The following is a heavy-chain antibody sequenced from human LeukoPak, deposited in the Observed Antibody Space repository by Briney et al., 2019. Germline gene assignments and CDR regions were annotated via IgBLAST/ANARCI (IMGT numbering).Heavy chain of an antibody. J-gene: IGHJ4*02. Sequence: SETLSLTCAVYGGSFSGYYWSWIRQPPGKGLEWIGEINHSGSTNYNPSLKSRVTIPVDTSENQFSLKLSSVTAADTAVYYCARDGYNYGIFDSWGQGTLVTVSS. CDR3: ARDGYNYGIFDS. D-gene: IGHD5-18*01. V-gene: IGHV4-34*01. CDR2: INHSGST. CDR1: GGSFSGYY.